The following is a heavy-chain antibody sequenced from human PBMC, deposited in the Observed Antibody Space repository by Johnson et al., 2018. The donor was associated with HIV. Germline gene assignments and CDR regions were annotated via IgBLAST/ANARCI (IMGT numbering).Heavy chain of an antibody. V-gene: IGHV3-9*01. CDR3: ARGLDSGSSWFGAFDI. CDR2: ISWNSGSI. CDR1: SFDDYA. D-gene: IGHD6-13*01. Sequence: SFDDYAMHWVRQAPGKGLEWVSGISWNSGSIGYVDSVKGRFTVSRDNAENSLYLQMNSLRAEDTAVYYCARGLDSGSSWFGAFDIWGQGTMVTVSS. J-gene: IGHJ3*02.